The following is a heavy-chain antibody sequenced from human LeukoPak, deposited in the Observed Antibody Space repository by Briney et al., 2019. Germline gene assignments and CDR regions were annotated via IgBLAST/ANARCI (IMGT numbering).Heavy chain of an antibody. Sequence: SGTLSLTCAVSGGSISSSNWWSCVRQPPGKGLEWIGEIYHSGSTNYNPSLKSRVTISVDKSNNQVSLKLSSVTAADTAVYYCARITGRGYCTSSSCRGAWFDPWGQGTLVTVSS. CDR3: ARITGRGYCTSSSCRGAWFDP. D-gene: IGHD2-2*01. CDR1: GGSISSSNW. J-gene: IGHJ5*02. CDR2: IYHSGST. V-gene: IGHV4-4*02.